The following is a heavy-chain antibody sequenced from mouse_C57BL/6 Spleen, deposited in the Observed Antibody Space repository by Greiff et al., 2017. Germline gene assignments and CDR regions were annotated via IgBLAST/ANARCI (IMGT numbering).Heavy chain of an antibody. CDR2: ISDGGSYT. CDR1: GFTFSSYA. D-gene: IGHD3-2*02. Sequence: EVQRVESGGGLVKPGGSLKLSCAASGFTFSSYAMSWVRQTPEKRLEWVATISDGGSYTYYPDNVKGRFTISRDNAKNNLYLQMSHLKSEDTAMYYCARGGAAQATDYWGQGTTLTVSS. J-gene: IGHJ2*01. V-gene: IGHV5-4*01. CDR3: ARGGAAQATDY.